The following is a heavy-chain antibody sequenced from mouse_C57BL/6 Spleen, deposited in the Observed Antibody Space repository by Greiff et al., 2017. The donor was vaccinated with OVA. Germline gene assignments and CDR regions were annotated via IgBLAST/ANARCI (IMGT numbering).Heavy chain of an antibody. CDR3: ARAETMITNYFDY. Sequence: QVQLQQSGAELVKPGASVKISCKASGYAFSSYWMNWVKQRPGKGLEWIGQLYPGDGDTNYNGKFKGKATLTADKSSSTAYMQLSSLTSEDSAVYFCARAETMITNYFDYWGQGTTLTVSS. V-gene: IGHV1-80*01. CDR2: LYPGDGDT. CDR1: GYAFSSYW. D-gene: IGHD2-4*01. J-gene: IGHJ2*01.